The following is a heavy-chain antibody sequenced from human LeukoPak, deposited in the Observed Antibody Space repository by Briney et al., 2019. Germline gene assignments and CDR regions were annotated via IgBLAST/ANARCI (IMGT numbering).Heavy chain of an antibody. CDR3: VRAMDV. J-gene: IGHJ6*02. V-gene: IGHV3-7*04. Sequence: PGGSLRPSCVASGFAFRSNWMSWIRQAPGKGLEWVANMKQDGSEKYYVDQVKGRFTISRDNAKNSVYLQMNSLRGEDTAVYYCVRAMDVWGRGTTVTVSS. CDR1: GFAFRSNW. CDR2: MKQDGSEK.